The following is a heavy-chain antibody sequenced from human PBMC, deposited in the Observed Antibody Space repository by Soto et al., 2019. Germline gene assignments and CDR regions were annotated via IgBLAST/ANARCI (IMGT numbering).Heavy chain of an antibody. J-gene: IGHJ4*02. CDR1: GGTFSSYA. Sequence: ASVKVSCKASGGTFSSYAISWVRQAPGQGLEWMGGIIPIFGTANYAQKFQGRVTITADKSTSTAYMELSSLRSEDTAVYYCARDPTSFCGGDCSPGYWGQGTLVTVSS. V-gene: IGHV1-69*06. CDR3: ARDPTSFCGGDCSPGY. CDR2: IIPIFGTA. D-gene: IGHD2-21*02.